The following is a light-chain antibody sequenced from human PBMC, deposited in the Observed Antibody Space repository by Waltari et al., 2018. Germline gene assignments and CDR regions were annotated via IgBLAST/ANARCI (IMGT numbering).Light chain of an antibody. CDR1: NIGTYS. V-gene: IGLV3-21*04. J-gene: IGLJ1*01. Sequence: SYVVTQPPSVSVAPGETATITCGGDNIGTYSVHWYQHKAGQAPVLVIFYDRDRPSGIPDRFSGSNSGNTATLTISRVEAGDEARYYCHVWHPHVDPGVFGTGTEVTVL. CDR2: YDR. CDR3: HVWHPHVDPGV.